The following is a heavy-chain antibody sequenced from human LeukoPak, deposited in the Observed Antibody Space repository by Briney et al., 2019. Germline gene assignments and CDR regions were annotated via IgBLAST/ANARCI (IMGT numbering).Heavy chain of an antibody. CDR3: ARDHSVWYWGPHCFDP. CDR2: ISSSSTYI. J-gene: IGHJ5*02. CDR1: GFTFSSYS. D-gene: IGHD6-19*01. V-gene: IGHV3-21*01. Sequence: GGSLRLACAASGFTFSSYSMNWVRQAPGKGLEWVSSISSSSTYIYYADSVKGRFTISRDNAENSLYLQMNSLRAEDTAVYYCARDHSVWYWGPHCFDPWGQGTLVTVSS.